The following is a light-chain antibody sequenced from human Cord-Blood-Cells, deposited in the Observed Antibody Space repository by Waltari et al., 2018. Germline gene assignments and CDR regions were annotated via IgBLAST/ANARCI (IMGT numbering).Light chain of an antibody. CDR2: DVS. J-gene: IGLJ2*01. V-gene: IGLV2-14*01. CDR3: SSYTSSSTLVV. CDR1: SSDVGGYNH. Sequence: QSALTQPASVSGSPGQSITISCTGTSSDVGGYNHVSWYQQHPGKAPKLRIYDVSNRPSGVSNRFSGSKSGNTASLTISGLQAEDEADYYCSSYTSSSTLVVFGGGTKLTVL.